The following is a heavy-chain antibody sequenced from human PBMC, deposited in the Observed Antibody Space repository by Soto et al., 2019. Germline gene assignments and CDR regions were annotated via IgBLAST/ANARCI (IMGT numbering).Heavy chain of an antibody. J-gene: IGHJ6*02. CDR3: ARAPEVYCSSTSCYSTLDV. D-gene: IGHD2-2*02. CDR1: GYSFTNYW. CDR2: IYPGDSDT. Sequence: ESLKISCKGSGYSFTNYWIGWVRQMPGKGLEWMGIIYPGDSDTRYSPSFQGQVTISADKSITTAYLQWSSLKASDTAMYFCARAPEVYCSSTSCYSTLDVWGQGTTVTVSS. V-gene: IGHV5-51*01.